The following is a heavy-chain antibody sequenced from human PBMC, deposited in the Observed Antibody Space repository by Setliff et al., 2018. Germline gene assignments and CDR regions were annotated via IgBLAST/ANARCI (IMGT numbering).Heavy chain of an antibody. CDR3: AKESIDYYDSSGSLSTPFDY. Sequence: GGSLRLSCAASGFTFSSYAMSWVRQAPGKGLEWVSAISGSGGSTYYADSVKGRFTISRDNSKNTLYLQMNSLRAEDTAVYYCAKESIDYYDSSGSLSTPFDYWGQGTLVTVSS. J-gene: IGHJ4*02. V-gene: IGHV3-23*01. CDR1: GFTFSSYA. D-gene: IGHD3-22*01. CDR2: ISGSGGST.